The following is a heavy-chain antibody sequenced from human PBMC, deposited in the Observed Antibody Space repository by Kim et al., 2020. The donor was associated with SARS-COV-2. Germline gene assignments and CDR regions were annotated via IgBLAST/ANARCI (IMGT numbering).Heavy chain of an antibody. CDR1: GFNFSSYW. CDR3: ARDQDYGDYVV. V-gene: IGHV3-7*01. Sequence: GGSLRLSCAASGFNFSSYWMSWVRQAPGKGLEWVANIKQDGSEKYYVDSVKGRFTISRDNAKNSLYLQMNSLRAEDTAVYYCARDQDYGDYVVWGQGTLV. D-gene: IGHD4-17*01. CDR2: IKQDGSEK. J-gene: IGHJ4*02.